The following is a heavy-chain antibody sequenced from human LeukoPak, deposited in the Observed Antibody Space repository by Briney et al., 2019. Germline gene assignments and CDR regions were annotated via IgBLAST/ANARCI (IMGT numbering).Heavy chain of an antibody. Sequence: GGSLRLSCAASGFTFSSYWMSWVRQAPGKGLEWVANIKQDGSEKYYVDSVKGRFTISRDNAKNSLYLQMNSLRAEDTAVYYCARGYGDYVKTVLYYFDCWSQGTLVTVSS. CDR1: GFTFSSYW. CDR2: IKQDGSEK. V-gene: IGHV3-7*01. CDR3: ARGYGDYVKTVLYYFDC. J-gene: IGHJ4*02. D-gene: IGHD4-17*01.